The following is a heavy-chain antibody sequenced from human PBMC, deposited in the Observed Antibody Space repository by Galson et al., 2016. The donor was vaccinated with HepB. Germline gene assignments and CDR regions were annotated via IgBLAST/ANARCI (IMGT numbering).Heavy chain of an antibody. CDR1: GFTFSTYS. D-gene: IGHD6-6*01. CDR2: ISSGSSTI. V-gene: IGHV3-48*02. Sequence: SLRLSCAASGFTFSTYSMNWVRQAPGKGLEWVSYISSGSSTIYYADSAKGRFTISRDNAKNSLYLQMNSLRDEETAVYYCARGWYSNSSPCFDYWGQGTLVTVSS. CDR3: ARGWYSNSSPCFDY. J-gene: IGHJ4*02.